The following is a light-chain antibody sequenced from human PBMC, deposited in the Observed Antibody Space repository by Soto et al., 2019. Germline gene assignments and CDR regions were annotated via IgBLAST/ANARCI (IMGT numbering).Light chain of an antibody. Sequence: DVQMTQSPSSLSASIGDRVTITCRASQTIFTYLNWYQHIPGKAPKLLIYSASKLHTGVPSRFSASGSGTEFTLTTSSLQPEDFATYYCQKSSRTLWPFGPGTKVDIK. CDR2: SAS. CDR1: QTIFTY. J-gene: IGKJ1*01. V-gene: IGKV1-39*01. CDR3: QKSSRTLWP.